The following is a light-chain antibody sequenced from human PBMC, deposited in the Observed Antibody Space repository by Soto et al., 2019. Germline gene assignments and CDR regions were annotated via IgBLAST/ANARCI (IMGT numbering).Light chain of an antibody. V-gene: IGKV3-20*01. CDR3: QQDGSSPL. J-gene: IGKJ3*01. Sequence: EIVLTQSPGTLSLSPGERATLSCRASQSVSSSYLAWYQQKPGQAPRLLIYGASSRATGIPDRFSGSGSGTDFTRTISSQEPEDFAVYYGQQDGSSPLFGPGTKVDIK. CDR2: GAS. CDR1: QSVSSSY.